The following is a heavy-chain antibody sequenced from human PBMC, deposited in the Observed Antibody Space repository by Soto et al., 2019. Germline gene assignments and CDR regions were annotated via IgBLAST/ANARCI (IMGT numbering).Heavy chain of an antibody. CDR1: KNTLTGFT. V-gene: IGHV1-24*01. Sequence: ASVRVSCKVPKNTLTGFTIDWLRQAPGKGLEWMGRSAPEEGEPIYPQKFQGRVSMAEDPSTDTAYMELTSLRFEDTAGYFCAADRKIVGSIGDSDFWGQATRVTVSS. CDR2: SAPEEGEP. CDR3: AADRKIVGSIGDSDF. J-gene: IGHJ4*02. D-gene: IGHD1-26*01.